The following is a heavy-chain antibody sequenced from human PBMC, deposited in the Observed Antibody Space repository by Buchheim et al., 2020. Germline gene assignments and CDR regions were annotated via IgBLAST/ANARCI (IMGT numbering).Heavy chain of an antibody. J-gene: IGHJ6*02. CDR1: GFTFSSYE. D-gene: IGHD2-8*01. Sequence: EVQLVESGGGLVQPGGSLRLSCAASGFTFSSYEMNWVRQAPGKGLEWVSYISSSGSTIYYADSVKGRFTISRDNAKNSLELQMNSLRAEDTAVYYCARVAYCTNGVCPEGGYYYYGMDVWGQGTT. V-gene: IGHV3-48*03. CDR3: ARVAYCTNGVCPEGGYYYYGMDV. CDR2: ISSSGSTI.